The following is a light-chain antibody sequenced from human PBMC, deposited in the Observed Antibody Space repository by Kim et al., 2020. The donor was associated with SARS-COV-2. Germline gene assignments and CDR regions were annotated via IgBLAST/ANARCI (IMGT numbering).Light chain of an antibody. J-gene: IGLJ3*02. CDR3: AAWDDSPSGWV. V-gene: IGLV1-47*01. CDR1: YSNIGSNY. Sequence: QSVLPQPPSASGTPGQRVTISCSGSYSNIGSNYVYWYQQLPGTAPKLLIYRNNQRPSGVPDRFSGSKSGTSASLAISGLRSEDEADYYCAAWDDSPSGWVFGGGTQLTVL. CDR2: RNN.